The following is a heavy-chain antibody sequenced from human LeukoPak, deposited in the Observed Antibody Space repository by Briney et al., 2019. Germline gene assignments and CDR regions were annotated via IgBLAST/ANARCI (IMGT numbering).Heavy chain of an antibody. V-gene: IGHV3-30-3*01. CDR1: GFTFSSYA. D-gene: IGHD2-21*02. CDR3: ARDHCGGDCSYFDY. Sequence: GGSLRLSCAASGFTFSSYAMHWVRQAPGKGLEWVAVISYDGSNKYYADSVKGRFTISRDNSKNTLYLQMNSLRAEDTAVYYCARDHCGGDCSYFDYWGQGTLVTVSS. J-gene: IGHJ4*02. CDR2: ISYDGSNK.